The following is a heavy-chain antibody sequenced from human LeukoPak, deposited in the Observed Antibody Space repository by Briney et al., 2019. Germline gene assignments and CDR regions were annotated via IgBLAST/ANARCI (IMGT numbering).Heavy chain of an antibody. J-gene: IGHJ4*02. D-gene: IGHD3-16*01. CDR1: GYSFSSYC. CDR2: TNLHGTAV. CDR3: ASAFTYVRLGDH. V-gene: IGHV3-74*01. Sequence: GGSLRLSCTVSGYSFSSYCMHWVRQAPGKGLVWVARTNLHGTAVDYADSVRGRFTISRDNAKNTLFLQMNSLRAEDTAVYYCASAFTYVRLGDHWGQGTLVTVSS.